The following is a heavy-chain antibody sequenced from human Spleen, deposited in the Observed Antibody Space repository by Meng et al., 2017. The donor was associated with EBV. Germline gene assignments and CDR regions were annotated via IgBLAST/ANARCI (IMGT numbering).Heavy chain of an antibody. CDR1: GFTFSKFW. J-gene: IGHJ4*02. CDR3: SRDLAGPYDD. V-gene: IGHV3-74*01. CDR2: INEDGRTT. D-gene: IGHD3-3*02. Sequence: LVLSGGCLVKPGGCLRLPCAASGFTFSKFWMHWVRQAPGKGLVWISRINEDGRTTTYADSVKGRFTISRDNTKNTLYLQINSLRVEDTALYFCSRDLAGPYDDWGQGTLSPPPQ.